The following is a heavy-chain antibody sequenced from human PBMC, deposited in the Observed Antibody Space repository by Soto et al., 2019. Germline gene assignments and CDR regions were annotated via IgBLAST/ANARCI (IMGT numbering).Heavy chain of an antibody. CDR2: ISSSSSYI. D-gene: IGHD1-1*01. J-gene: IGHJ5*02. CDR3: ARARTPALNNWFDP. V-gene: IGHV3-21*01. Sequence: GSLRLSCAASGFTFSSYSMNWVRQAPGKGLEWVSSISSSSSYIYYADSVKGRFTISRDNAKNSLYLQMNSLRAEDTAVYYCARARTPALNNWFDPWGQGTLVTVSS. CDR1: GFTFSSYS.